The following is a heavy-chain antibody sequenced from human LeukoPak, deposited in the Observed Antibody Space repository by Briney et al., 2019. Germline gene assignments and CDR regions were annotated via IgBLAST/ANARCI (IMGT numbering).Heavy chain of an antibody. CDR2: ISYDGSNE. CDR1: GFTFSSFG. D-gene: IGHD6-19*01. CDR3: ARGTSSVYSSGNY. V-gene: IGHV3-30*03. Sequence: GRSLRLSCAASGFTFSSFGMHWVRQAPGKGLEWVAGISYDGSNEYYGDSVKGRFTISRDNSKNTLYVQMNNLRAEGTAVYYCARGTSSVYSSGNYWGQGTLVAVSS. J-gene: IGHJ4*02.